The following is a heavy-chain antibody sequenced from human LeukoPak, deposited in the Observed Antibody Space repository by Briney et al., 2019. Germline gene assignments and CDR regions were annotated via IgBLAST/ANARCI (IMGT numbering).Heavy chain of an antibody. D-gene: IGHD5-12*01. V-gene: IGHV3-21*01. CDR1: GFTFSSYS. J-gene: IGHJ4*02. CDR3: ARDGGSGYGHFDY. Sequence: PGGSLRLSCAASGFTFSSYSMNWVRQAPGKGLEWVSSISSSSSYIYYADSVKGRFTISRDNAKNSLYLQMNSLRAEDTAVYYCARDGGSGYGHFDYWGQGTLVTVSS. CDR2: ISSSSSYI.